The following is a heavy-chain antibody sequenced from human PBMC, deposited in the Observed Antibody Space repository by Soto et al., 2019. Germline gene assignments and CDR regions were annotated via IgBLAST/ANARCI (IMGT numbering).Heavy chain of an antibody. Sequence: GGSLRLSCAASGFTFSSYAMHWVRQAPGKGLEWVAVIPYDGSNKYYADSVKGRFTISRDNSKNTLYLQMNSLRAEDTAVYYCAREDYDILAGRYYYGGMDVWGQGTTVTVSS. CDR1: GFTFSSYA. V-gene: IGHV3-30-3*01. D-gene: IGHD3-9*01. CDR2: IPYDGSNK. J-gene: IGHJ6*02. CDR3: AREDYDILAGRYYYGGMDV.